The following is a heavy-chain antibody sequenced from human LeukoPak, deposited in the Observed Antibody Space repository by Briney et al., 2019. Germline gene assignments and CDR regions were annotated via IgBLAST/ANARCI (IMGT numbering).Heavy chain of an antibody. CDR1: GGSFSGYY. V-gene: IGHV4-34*01. CDR2: INDSGST. CDR3: ARGRDYVWGSYRTRLYYFDS. Sequence: SETLSLTCAVYGGSFSGYYWNWIRQPPGKALEWIGEINDSGSTNYNPSLKSRVTISGDTSKSQLSLSLDSVTPADTAVYYCARGRDYVWGSYRTRLYYFDSWGQGALVTVPS. J-gene: IGHJ4*02. D-gene: IGHD3-16*02.